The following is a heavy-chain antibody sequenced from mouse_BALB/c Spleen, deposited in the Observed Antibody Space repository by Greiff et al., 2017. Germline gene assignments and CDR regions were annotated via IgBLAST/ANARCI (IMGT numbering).Heavy chain of an antibody. CDR1: GDSITSCY. CDR3: ARYYYGSSWYYFDY. J-gene: IGHJ2*01. CDR2: ISSSGST. V-gene: IGHV3-8*02. D-gene: IGHD1-1*01. Sequence: EVKLMESGPSLVKPSQTLSLTCSVTGDSITSCYWNWIRKFPGNKLEYMGYISSSGSTYYNPTLKSRISITRDTSKNQYYLQLNSVTTEDTATYYCARYYYGSSWYYFDYWGQGTTLTVSS.